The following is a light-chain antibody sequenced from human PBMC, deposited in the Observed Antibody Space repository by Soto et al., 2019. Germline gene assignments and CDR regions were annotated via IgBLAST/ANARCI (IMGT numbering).Light chain of an antibody. CDR3: QQCNNWPLT. J-gene: IGKJ1*01. CDR1: QSVSSN. Sequence: EIVMTQSPATLSVSPGERATLSCRASQSVSSNLAWYQQKPGQAPRLLIYGASTRATGIPARFSGSGSGTEFTLTISSLQSEDFAVYYCQQCNNWPLTFGQGTSVDIK. CDR2: GAS. V-gene: IGKV3-15*01.